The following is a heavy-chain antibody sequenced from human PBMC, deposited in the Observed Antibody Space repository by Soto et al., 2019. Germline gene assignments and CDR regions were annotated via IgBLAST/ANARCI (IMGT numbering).Heavy chain of an antibody. V-gene: IGHV4-31*03. CDR3: ASTVVPAAMAGSDAECFQH. CDR2: IYYSGST. Sequence: SSETLSLTCTVSGGSISSGGYYWSWIRQHPGKGLEWIGYIYYSGSTYYNPSLKSRVTISVDTSKNQFSLKLSSVTAADTAVYYCASTVVPAAMAGSDAECFQHCGQGTLVIVSS. CDR1: GGSISSGGYY. J-gene: IGHJ1*01. D-gene: IGHD2-2*01.